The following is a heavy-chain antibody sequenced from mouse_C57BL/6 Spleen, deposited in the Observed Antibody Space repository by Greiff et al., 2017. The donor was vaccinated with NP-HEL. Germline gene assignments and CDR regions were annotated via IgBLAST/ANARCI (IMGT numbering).Heavy chain of an antibody. V-gene: IGHV3-6*01. Sequence: EVQLQQSGPGLVKPSQSLSLTCSVTGYSITSGYYWNWIRQFPGNKLEWMGYISYDGSNNYNPSLKNRISITRDTSKNQFFLKLNSVTTEDTATYYCARENYDDFFYAMDYWGQGTSVTVSS. J-gene: IGHJ4*01. CDR1: GYSITSGYY. CDR2: ISYDGSN. CDR3: ARENYDDFFYAMDY. D-gene: IGHD2-3*01.